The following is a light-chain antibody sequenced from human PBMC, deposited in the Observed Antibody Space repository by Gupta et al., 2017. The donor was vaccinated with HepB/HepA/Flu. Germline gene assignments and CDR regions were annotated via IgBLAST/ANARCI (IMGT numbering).Light chain of an antibody. CDR1: QSLLHSNGYNY. CDR3: MQALQAPLT. V-gene: IGKV2-28*01. J-gene: IGKJ4*01. CDR2: LGS. Sequence: IVMTQSPLSLPVTPGEPASISCRSSQSLLHSNGYNYLDWYLQKPGQSPQLLIYLGSNRASGVPDRFSGSGSGTDFTLKINKVEAEDAGVYYCMQALQAPLTFGGGTKVEIK.